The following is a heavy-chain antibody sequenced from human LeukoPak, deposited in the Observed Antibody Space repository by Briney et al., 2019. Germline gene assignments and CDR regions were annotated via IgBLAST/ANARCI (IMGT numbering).Heavy chain of an antibody. CDR1: GGSISSYY. J-gene: IGHJ5*02. V-gene: IGHV4-59*01. Sequence: KPSETLSLTCTVSGGSISSYYWSWVRQPPGKGLEWIGCIYFSGRTNYNPSLKSRVTISVDTSKNHSSLKLSSVTAADTAVYYCARETYYYDSSGYPAGRWFDPWGQGTLVTVSS. CDR3: ARETYYYDSSGYPAGRWFDP. D-gene: IGHD3-22*01. CDR2: IYFSGRT.